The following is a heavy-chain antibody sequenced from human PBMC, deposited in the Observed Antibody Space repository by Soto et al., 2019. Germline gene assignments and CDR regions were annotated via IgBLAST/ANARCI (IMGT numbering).Heavy chain of an antibody. CDR3: ASHPTTVTTRERWYFDL. Sequence: QLQLQESGPGLVKPSETLSLTCTVSGGSISSSSYYWGWIRQPPGKGLEWIGSIYYSGSTYYNPSLKSRVTLSVDTSKNQFSLKLSSVTAADTAVYYCASHPTTVTTRERWYFDLWGRGTLVTVSS. CDR2: IYYSGST. CDR1: GGSISSSSYY. V-gene: IGHV4-39*01. D-gene: IGHD4-17*01. J-gene: IGHJ2*01.